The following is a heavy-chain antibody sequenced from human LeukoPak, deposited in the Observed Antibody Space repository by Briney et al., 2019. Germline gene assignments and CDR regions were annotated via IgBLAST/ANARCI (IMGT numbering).Heavy chain of an antibody. CDR2: IYYSGST. CDR3: ASGGWGLAPHFDY. D-gene: IGHD3-16*01. Sequence: SQTLSLTCTVSGGSISSGGYYWSWIRQHPGKGLEWIGYIYYSGSTYYNPSLKSRVTISVDTSKNQFSLKLSSVTAADTAVYYCASGGWGLAPHFDYWGQGTLVTVSS. J-gene: IGHJ4*02. CDR1: GGSISSGGYY. V-gene: IGHV4-31*03.